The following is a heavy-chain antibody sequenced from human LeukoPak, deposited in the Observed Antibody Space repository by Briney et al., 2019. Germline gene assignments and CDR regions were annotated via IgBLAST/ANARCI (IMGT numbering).Heavy chain of an antibody. J-gene: IGHJ5*02. CDR1: GGSISSSSYY. D-gene: IGHD3-9*01. Sequence: PSETLSLTCTVSGGSISSSSYYWGWIRQPPGKGLEWIGSIYYSGSTYYNPSLKSRVTISVDTSKNQFSLKLSSVTAADTAVYYSARHGGGIDWLLPNWFDPWGQGTLVTVSS. V-gene: IGHV4-39*01. CDR2: IYYSGST. CDR3: ARHGGGIDWLLPNWFDP.